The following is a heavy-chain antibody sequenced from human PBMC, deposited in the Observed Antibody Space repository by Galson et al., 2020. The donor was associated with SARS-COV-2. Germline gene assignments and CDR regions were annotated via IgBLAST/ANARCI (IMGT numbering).Heavy chain of an antibody. D-gene: IGHD3-10*01. J-gene: IGHJ4*02. Sequence: GGSLRLSCAASGFTFSSYWMSWVRQAPGKGLEWVTNIKQDGSEKYYVDSVKGRFTISRDNAKNSLYLQMNSLRAEDTAVYYCARDVLLWFGELYGAGNFDYWGQGTLVTVSS. CDR1: GFTFSSYW. V-gene: IGHV3-7*03. CDR2: IKQDGSEK. CDR3: ARDVLLWFGELYGAGNFDY.